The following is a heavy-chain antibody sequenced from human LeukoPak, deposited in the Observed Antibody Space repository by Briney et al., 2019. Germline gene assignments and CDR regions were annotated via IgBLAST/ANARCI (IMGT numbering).Heavy chain of an antibody. Sequence: PGRTLRLSCVASGFTFSSYGMHWVRQAPGKGLEWVAVISYDGSNKYYADSVKGRFTISRDNSKNTLYLQMSSLRAEDTAVYYCARDGRGYYSIYFQHWGQGTLVTVSS. CDR1: GFTFSSYG. V-gene: IGHV3-30*03. J-gene: IGHJ1*01. D-gene: IGHD4-11*01. CDR3: ARDGRGYYSIYFQH. CDR2: ISYDGSNK.